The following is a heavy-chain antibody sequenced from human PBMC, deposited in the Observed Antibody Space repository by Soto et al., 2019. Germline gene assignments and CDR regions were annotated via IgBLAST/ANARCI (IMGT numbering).Heavy chain of an antibody. CDR1: GYTFTNYG. J-gene: IGHJ5*02. D-gene: IGHD3-22*01. CDR2: INVYNGNT. CDR3: ARVVVITTNRWFDP. V-gene: IGHV1-18*01. Sequence: ASVKVSCKASGYTFTNYGISLLRQAPGQGLEWMGWINVYNGNTKYSQKFQGRVTITRDTSASTAYMELSSLRSEDTAVYYCARVVVITTNRWFDPWGQGTLVTVS.